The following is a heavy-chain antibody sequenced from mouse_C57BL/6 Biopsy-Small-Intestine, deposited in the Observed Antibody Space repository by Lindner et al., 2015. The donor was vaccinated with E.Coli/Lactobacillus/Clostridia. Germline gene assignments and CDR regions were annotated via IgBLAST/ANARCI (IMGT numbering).Heavy chain of an antibody. CDR2: IWGVGST. Sequence: VQLQESGPGLVAPSQSLSITCTVSGFSLTSYAINWVRQPPGKGLEWLGVIWGVGSTNYNSALKSRLSISKDNSKSQVFLKMNSLQTDDTARYYCARKAVVAPYAMDYWGQGTSVTVSS. CDR3: ARKAVVAPYAMDY. J-gene: IGHJ4*01. D-gene: IGHD1-1*01. V-gene: IGHV2-6*01. CDR1: GFSLTSYA.